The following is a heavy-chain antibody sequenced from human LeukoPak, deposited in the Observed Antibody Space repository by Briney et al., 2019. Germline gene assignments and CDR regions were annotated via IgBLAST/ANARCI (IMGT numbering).Heavy chain of an antibody. J-gene: IGHJ5*02. CDR2: MNPNSGNT. D-gene: IGHD1-26*01. V-gene: IGHV1-8*01. CDR1: GYTFTSYD. CDR3: ARGRTRVRSYFSHNWFDP. Sequence: ASVKVSCKASGYTFTSYDINWVRQATGQGLEWMGWMNPNSGNTGYAQKFQGRVTMTRNTSISTAYMELSSLRSEDTAVYYCARGRTRVRSYFSHNWFDPWGQGTLVTVSS.